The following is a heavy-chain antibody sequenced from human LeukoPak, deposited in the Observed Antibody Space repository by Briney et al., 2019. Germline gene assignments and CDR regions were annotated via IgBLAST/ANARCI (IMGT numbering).Heavy chain of an antibody. CDR2: ISLDGGTK. J-gene: IGHJ4*02. D-gene: IGHD6-19*01. Sequence: PGGSLRLSCAASGFSFSSYGMHWVRQAPGKGLEWVSVISLDGGTKYYADSVKGRFTISRDNSKNTLHLQMDSLRVEDTAVYYCAKEFSPYSSGWFFDYWGQGTLVTVSS. CDR3: AKEFSPYSSGWFFDY. V-gene: IGHV3-30*18. CDR1: GFSFSSYG.